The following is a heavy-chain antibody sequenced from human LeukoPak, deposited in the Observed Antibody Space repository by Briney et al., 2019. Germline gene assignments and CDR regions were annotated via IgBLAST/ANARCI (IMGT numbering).Heavy chain of an antibody. CDR1: GFTFSNAW. J-gene: IGHJ4*02. Sequence: GGSLRLSCAASGFTFSNAWMSWVRQAPGKGLEWVANIKQDGSEKYYVDSVKGRFTISRDNAKNSLYLQMNSLRAEDTAVYYCARAYYGSGSLRYWGQGTLVTVSS. D-gene: IGHD3-10*01. V-gene: IGHV3-7*03. CDR2: IKQDGSEK. CDR3: ARAYYGSGSLRY.